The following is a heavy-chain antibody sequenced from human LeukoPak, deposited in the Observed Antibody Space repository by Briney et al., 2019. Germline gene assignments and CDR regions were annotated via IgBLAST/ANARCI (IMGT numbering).Heavy chain of an antibody. J-gene: IGHJ4*02. Sequence: ASVKVSCKASGYTFTSYDINWVRQAPGQGLEWMGWMNPNSGNTGYAQKFQGRVTMTRNTSISTAYMELSSLRSEDTAVYYCALRGIMGATTFDYWGQGTLVAVSS. V-gene: IGHV1-8*01. CDR2: MNPNSGNT. CDR3: ALRGIMGATTFDY. CDR1: GYTFTSYD. D-gene: IGHD1-26*01.